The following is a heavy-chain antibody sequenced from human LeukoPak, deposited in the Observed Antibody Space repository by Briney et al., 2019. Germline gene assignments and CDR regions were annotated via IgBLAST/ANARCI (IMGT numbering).Heavy chain of an antibody. CDR1: GYTFTSHY. Sequence: GASVKVSCKASGYTFTSHYMHWVRQAPGQGLELMGWISSDSGGTNYAQKFQGRVTMTRDTSISTAYMELSSLRSDDTAVYYCARASGDGNFDYWGQGTLVTVSS. J-gene: IGHJ4*02. CDR3: ARASGDGNFDY. V-gene: IGHV1-2*02. CDR2: ISSDSGGT. D-gene: IGHD1-14*01.